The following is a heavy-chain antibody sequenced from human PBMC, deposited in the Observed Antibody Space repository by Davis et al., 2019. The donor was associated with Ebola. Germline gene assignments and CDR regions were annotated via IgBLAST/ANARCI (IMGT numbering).Heavy chain of an antibody. D-gene: IGHD3-16*01. CDR1: GYSFTNYW. V-gene: IGHV5-51*01. J-gene: IGHJ6*03. CDR3: ARCRSLGTYYYMDV. CDR2: IYAGDSDT. Sequence: GESLKISCKASGYSFTNYWTGWVRQMPGKGLEWMGIIYAGDSDTRYSPSFQGQVTIAADKSINTAYLQWSSLKASDTAVYYCARCRSLGTYYYMDVWGKGTTVTVS.